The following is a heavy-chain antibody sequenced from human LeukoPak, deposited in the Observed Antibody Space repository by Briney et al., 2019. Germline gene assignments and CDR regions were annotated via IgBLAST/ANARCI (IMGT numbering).Heavy chain of an antibody. CDR2: FDPEDGET. J-gene: IGHJ4*02. CDR3: SSVNIRSWYILDY. CDR1: VDTLTVVS. Sequence: ASVTVSYTLSVDTLTVVSIGGGRGAPGKGGGGMGGFDPEDGETIYAQKFQGRVTITEDTARDTAYMEPSSLRSEATAVSSCSSVNIRSWYILDYWGQGTLVTVSS. V-gene: IGHV1-24*01. D-gene: IGHD6-13*01.